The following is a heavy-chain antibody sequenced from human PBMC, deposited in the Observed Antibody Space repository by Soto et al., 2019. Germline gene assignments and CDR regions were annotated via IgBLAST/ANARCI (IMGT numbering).Heavy chain of an antibody. Sequence: SETLSLTCTVSGGSISSYYWSWIRQPPGKGLEWIGYIYYSGSTNYNPSLKSRVTISVDTSKNQFSLKLSSVTAADTAVYYCARHADGDSVDYWGKETLVTFS. CDR2: IYYSGST. J-gene: IGHJ4*02. V-gene: IGHV4-59*08. CDR3: ARHADGDSVDY. CDR1: GGSISSYY. D-gene: IGHD4-17*01.